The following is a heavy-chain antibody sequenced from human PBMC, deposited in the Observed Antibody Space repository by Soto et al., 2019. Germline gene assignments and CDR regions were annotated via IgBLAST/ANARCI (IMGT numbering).Heavy chain of an antibody. CDR2: ISSSGHYT. J-gene: IGHJ6*02. V-gene: IGHV3-11*05. CDR3: ARELDGMDV. CDR1: GITFSDYY. Sequence: QVQLVESGGGLVKPGGSLRLSCAASGITFSDYYMSWIRQAPGKGLEWVSYISSSGHYTEHADSVRGRFTTSRDNARNSLYLQMNSLRVEYTAVYDWARELDGMDVWGQGTTVTVSS.